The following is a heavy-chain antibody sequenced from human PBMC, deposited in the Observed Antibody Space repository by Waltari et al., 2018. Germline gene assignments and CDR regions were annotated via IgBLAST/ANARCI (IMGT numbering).Heavy chain of an antibody. CDR1: GYSISSGYY. CDR2: IYHSGST. D-gene: IGHD3-22*01. V-gene: IGHV4-38-2*02. CDR3: ARGGSHYYDSSGSPYNWFDP. Sequence: QVQLQESGPGLVKPSETLSLTCTVAGYSISSGYYWGWIRQPPGKGREWIGSIYHSGSTYYNPSLKSRVTISVDTSKNQFSLKLSSVTAADTAVYYCARGGSHYYDSSGSPYNWFDPWGQGTLVTVSS. J-gene: IGHJ5*02.